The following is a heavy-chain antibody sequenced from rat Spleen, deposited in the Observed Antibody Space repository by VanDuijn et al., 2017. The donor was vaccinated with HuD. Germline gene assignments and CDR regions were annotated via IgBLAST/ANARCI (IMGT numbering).Heavy chain of an antibody. V-gene: IGHV2-15*01. J-gene: IGHJ4*01. CDR3: TRGGGYVMDA. CDR1: GFSLTSYS. CDR2: MWSGGST. Sequence: QVQLKESGPGLVQPSETLSLTCTVSGFSLTSYSVSWVRQPSGKGLEWMGVMWSGGSTAYNSALKSRLSISRDTSKSQVFLKINSLQTEDTAIYYCTRGGGYVMDAWGQGASVTVSS. D-gene: IGHD1-11*01.